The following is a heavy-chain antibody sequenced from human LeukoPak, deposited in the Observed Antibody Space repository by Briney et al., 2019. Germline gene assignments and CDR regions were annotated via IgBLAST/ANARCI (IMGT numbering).Heavy chain of an antibody. D-gene: IGHD6-19*01. CDR1: GVSITSSNW. Sequence: SETLSLTCAVSGVSITSSNWWSWVRQPPGKGLEWIGEIYHFGSTNYNPSLKSRVAISLGKSKNQFFLKLTSVTAADTAVYYCARDPRYNSGWNDAFDIWGQGTMVTVSS. V-gene: IGHV4-4*02. J-gene: IGHJ3*02. CDR2: IYHFGST. CDR3: ARDPRYNSGWNDAFDI.